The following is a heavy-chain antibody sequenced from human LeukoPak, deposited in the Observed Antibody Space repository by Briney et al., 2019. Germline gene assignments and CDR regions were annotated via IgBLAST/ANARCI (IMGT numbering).Heavy chain of an antibody. CDR1: GFTFDDYG. Sequence: GGSLRLSCAASGFTFDDYGMSWVRQAPGKGLEWVSGINWNGCSTGYADSVKGRFTISRDNAKNSLYLQMNSLRAEDTALYHCARDGIAAAGSYYYYGMDVWGQGTTVTVSS. CDR3: ARDGIAAAGSYYYYGMDV. D-gene: IGHD6-13*01. J-gene: IGHJ6*02. V-gene: IGHV3-20*01. CDR2: INWNGCST.